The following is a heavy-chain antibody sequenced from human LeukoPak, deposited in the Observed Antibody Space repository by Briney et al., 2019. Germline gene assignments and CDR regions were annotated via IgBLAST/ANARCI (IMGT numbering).Heavy chain of an antibody. CDR3: ARDLREKYSIDY. J-gene: IGHJ4*02. D-gene: IGHD2/OR15-2a*01. CDR2: ISYDGRIK. CDR1: GFAFSSYA. V-gene: IGHV3-30-3*01. Sequence: PGGSLRLSCAASGFAFSSYAIHWVRQAPGKGLEWVSFISYDGRIKYYADSVKGRLTISRDNSKNTLSLQMNSLRAEDTAIYYCARDLREKYSIDYWGQGTLVTVSS.